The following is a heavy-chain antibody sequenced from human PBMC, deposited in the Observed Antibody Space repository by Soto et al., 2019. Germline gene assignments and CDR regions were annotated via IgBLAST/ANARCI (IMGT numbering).Heavy chain of an antibody. D-gene: IGHD3-16*01. V-gene: IGHV3-7*05. CDR3: ARLRFILTERDFDS. J-gene: IGHJ4*02. CDR1: GFTFTSYW. CDR2: IKQDGTSK. Sequence: EVQLVESGGGLVQPGGSLGLSCEASGFTFTSYWMSWVRQAPGKGLEWVANIKQDGTSKYYADSVKGRFTVSRDNAKSSVHLQMDSLRDDDTAVYRCARLRFILTERDFDSWGQGTLVTVSS.